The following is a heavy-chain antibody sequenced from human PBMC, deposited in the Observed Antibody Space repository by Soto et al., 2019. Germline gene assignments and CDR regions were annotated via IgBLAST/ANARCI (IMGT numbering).Heavy chain of an antibody. CDR1: GGSISSGDYY. D-gene: IGHD3-3*01. V-gene: IGHV4-30-4*01. CDR2: IYYSGST. CDR3: ARLFWSGYYNLDY. J-gene: IGHJ4*02. Sequence: KPSETLSLTCTVSGGSISSGDYYWSWIRQPPGKGLEWIGYIYYSGSTYYNPSLKSRVTISVDTSKNQFSLKLSSVTAADTAVYYCARLFWSGYYNLDYWGQGTLVTVSS.